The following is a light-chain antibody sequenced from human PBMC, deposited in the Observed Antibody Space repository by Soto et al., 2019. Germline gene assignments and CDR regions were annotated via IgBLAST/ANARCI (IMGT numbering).Light chain of an antibody. CDR1: SSDVGGYNY. Sequence: QPALTQPRSVSGSPGQSVAISCTGTSSDVGGYNYVSWYQQHPGKAPKFMIYDVTKRPSGVPDRFSGSKSGNTASLTISGLQAEDEADYYCCSYAGSSYVFGTGTKVTVL. CDR3: CSYAGSSYV. J-gene: IGLJ1*01. V-gene: IGLV2-11*01. CDR2: DVT.